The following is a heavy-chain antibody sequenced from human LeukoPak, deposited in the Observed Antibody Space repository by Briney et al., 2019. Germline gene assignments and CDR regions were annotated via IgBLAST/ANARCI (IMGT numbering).Heavy chain of an antibody. V-gene: IGHV4-4*07. CDR1: GGSISVFY. J-gene: IGHJ4*02. Sequence: SETLSLTCSVSGGSISVFYWSWIRQPAGKGLQWIGRISTSGNTDYNPSLKSRVTISVDTSKNQFSLKLSSVTAADTAVYYCARASRPTKKGTYYFDYWGQGTLVTVSS. D-gene: IGHD1-1*01. CDR2: ISTSGNT. CDR3: ARASRPTKKGTYYFDY.